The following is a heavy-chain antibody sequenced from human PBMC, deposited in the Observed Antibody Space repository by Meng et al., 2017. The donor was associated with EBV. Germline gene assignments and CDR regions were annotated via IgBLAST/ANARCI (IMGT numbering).Heavy chain of an antibody. Sequence: LLLHSSPEVQPPAPSPTVSCQSSCSTFPCSGIRWLLQSPGPVLAWVLWLPAYTGNTNYAPQLQGRVTMPTDTSTSTAYMELRSLRSDDTAVYYCARDGMFYDPPSPFAYWGQGTLVTVSS. D-gene: IGHD3-16*01. CDR1: CSTFPCSG. CDR3: ARDGMFYDPPSPFAY. CDR2: LPAYTGNT. V-gene: IGHV1-18*01. J-gene: IGHJ4*02.